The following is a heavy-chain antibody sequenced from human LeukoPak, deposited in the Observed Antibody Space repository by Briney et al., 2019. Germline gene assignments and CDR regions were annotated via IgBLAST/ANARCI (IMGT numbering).Heavy chain of an antibody. Sequence: PGGSLRLSCAASGFTFSSYAMSWVRQAPGKGLEWVSTISSSGGSTYYADSVKGRFTISRDNSKNTLYLHMNSLRADDTAVFYCAEVSYSGSSGTEYFHHWGQGTLVTASS. J-gene: IGHJ1*01. CDR3: AEVSYSGSSGTEYFHH. V-gene: IGHV3-23*01. CDR2: ISSSGGST. CDR1: GFTFSSYA. D-gene: IGHD3-22*01.